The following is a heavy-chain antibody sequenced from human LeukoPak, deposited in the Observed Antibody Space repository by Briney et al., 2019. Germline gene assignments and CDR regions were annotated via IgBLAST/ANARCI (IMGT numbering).Heavy chain of an antibody. Sequence: SETLSLTCTVSGGSISSYYWSWIRQPPGKGLEWIGYIYYSGSTNYNPSLKSRVTISVDTSKNQFSLKLSSVTAADTAVYYCAREGGLYSSGWYDYWGQGTLVTVSS. CDR3: AREGGLYSSGWYDY. V-gene: IGHV4-59*01. CDR1: GGSISSYY. CDR2: IYYSGST. J-gene: IGHJ4*02. D-gene: IGHD6-19*01.